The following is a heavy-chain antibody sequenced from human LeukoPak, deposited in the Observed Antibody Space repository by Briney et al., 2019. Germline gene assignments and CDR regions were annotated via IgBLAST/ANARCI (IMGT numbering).Heavy chain of an antibody. J-gene: IGHJ2*01. CDR3: ARGGYYDSSGYYSYWYFDL. D-gene: IGHD3-22*01. Sequence: ASVKVSCKASGYTFTSYDINWVRQATGQGLEWRGWMNPNSDNTGYAQKFQGRVTMTRNTSISTAYMELRSLRSEDTAVYYCARGGYYDSSGYYSYWYFDLWGRGTLVTVSS. CDR1: GYTFTSYD. V-gene: IGHV1-8*01. CDR2: MNPNSDNT.